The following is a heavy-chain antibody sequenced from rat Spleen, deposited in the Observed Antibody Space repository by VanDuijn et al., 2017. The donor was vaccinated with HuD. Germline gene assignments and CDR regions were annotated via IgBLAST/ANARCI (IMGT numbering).Heavy chain of an antibody. CDR1: GFTFSDYG. CDR3: AKAGHYYSSYIYGYVMDA. J-gene: IGHJ4*01. CDR2: ISYDGGST. Sequence: EVQLVESGGGLVQPGRSMKLSCAASGFTFSDYGMAWVLQAPTKGLEWVASISYDGGSTYYRDSVKGRFTISRDNAKSTLYLQMESLRSEVTATYYCAKAGHYYSSYIYGYVMDAWGQGASVTVSS. D-gene: IGHD1-2*01. V-gene: IGHV5-20*01.